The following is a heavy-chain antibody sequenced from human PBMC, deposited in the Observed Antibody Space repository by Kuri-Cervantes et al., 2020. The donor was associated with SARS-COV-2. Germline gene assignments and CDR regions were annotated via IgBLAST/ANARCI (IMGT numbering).Heavy chain of an antibody. CDR1: GFTFSSYA. CDR2: ISSSSSYI. J-gene: IGHJ4*02. V-gene: IGHV3-21*01. D-gene: IGHD6-13*01. CDR3: AKASVTAAAPFDY. Sequence: GESLKISCAASGFTFSSYAMSWVRQAPGKGLEWVSSISSSSSYIYYADSVKGRFTISRDNAKNSLYLQMNSLRAEDTAVYYCAKASVTAAAPFDYWGQGTLVTVSS.